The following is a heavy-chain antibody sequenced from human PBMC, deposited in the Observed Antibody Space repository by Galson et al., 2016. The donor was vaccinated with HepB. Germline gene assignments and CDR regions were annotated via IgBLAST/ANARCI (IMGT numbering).Heavy chain of an antibody. CDR1: GYTFSNYG. CDR3: ARDWAEVFTNADN. Sequence: SVKVSCKASGYTFSNYGITWVRQVPGQGLEWMGCISGHNGNTVYAQTFQGRVTVTTDTSTSTAFMEMRSLRSDDTAVYYCARDWAEVFTNADNWGQGTLVTVTS. D-gene: IGHD1-1*01. V-gene: IGHV1-18*04. J-gene: IGHJ4*02. CDR2: ISGHNGNT.